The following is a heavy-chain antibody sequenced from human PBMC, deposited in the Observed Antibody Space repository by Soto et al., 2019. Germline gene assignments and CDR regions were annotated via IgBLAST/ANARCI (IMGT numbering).Heavy chain of an antibody. Sequence: PGGSLRLSCASSGFTFSDYIMDWARQTPGKGLEWVSAISGSGGSTYYADSVEGRFTISRDNSKNTLYLQMNSLRAEDTAVYYCAKRGGQWLAPFDYWGQGTLVTVSS. V-gene: IGHV3-23*01. J-gene: IGHJ4*02. D-gene: IGHD6-19*01. CDR2: ISGSGGST. CDR1: GFTFSDYI. CDR3: AKRGGQWLAPFDY.